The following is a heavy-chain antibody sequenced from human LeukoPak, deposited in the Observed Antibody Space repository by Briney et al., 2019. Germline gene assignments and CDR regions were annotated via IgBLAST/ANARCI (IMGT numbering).Heavy chain of an antibody. Sequence: PSETLSLTCTVSGGSISSYYWSWIRQPPGKGLEWIGYIYYSGSTNYNPSLTSRVTISVDTSKTQFSLKLSSVTAADTAVYYCARGEPSSGWYFPYNWFDPWGQGTLVTVSS. D-gene: IGHD6-19*01. CDR3: ARGEPSSGWYFPYNWFDP. CDR2: IYYSGST. CDR1: GGSISSYY. J-gene: IGHJ5*02. V-gene: IGHV4-59*12.